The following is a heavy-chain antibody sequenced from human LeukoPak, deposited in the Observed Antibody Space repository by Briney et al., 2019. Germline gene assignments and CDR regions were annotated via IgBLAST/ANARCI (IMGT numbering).Heavy chain of an antibody. CDR2: ISAYNGNT. CDR1: GYTFTSYG. D-gene: IGHD3-22*01. V-gene: IGHV1-18*01. CDR3: AREISVGSSGYYYWFDP. Sequence: GASVKVSCKASGYTFTSYGISWVRQAPGQGLEWMGWISAYNGNTSYAQKLQGRVTMTTDTSTSTAYMELRSLRSDDTAVYYCAREISVGSSGYYYWFDPWGQGTLVTVSS. J-gene: IGHJ5*02.